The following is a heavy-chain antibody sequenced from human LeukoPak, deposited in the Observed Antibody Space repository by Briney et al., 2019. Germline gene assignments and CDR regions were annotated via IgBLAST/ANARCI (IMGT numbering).Heavy chain of an antibody. CDR1: GFTFSSYA. D-gene: IGHD2-2*01. Sequence: GGSLRLSCAASGFTFSSYAMSWVRQAPGKGLERVSAISGSGGSTYYADSVKGRFTISRDNSKNTLYLQMNSLRAEDTAVYYCAKPLVSSCYAHWGQGTLVTVSS. CDR3: AKPLVSSCYAH. CDR2: ISGSGGST. V-gene: IGHV3-23*01. J-gene: IGHJ4*02.